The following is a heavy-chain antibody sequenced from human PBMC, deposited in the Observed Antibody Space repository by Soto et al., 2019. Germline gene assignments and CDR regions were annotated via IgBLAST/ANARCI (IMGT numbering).Heavy chain of an antibody. J-gene: IGHJ3*02. Sequence: QVQLVESGGGVVQPGRSLRLSCAASGFTISSYGIHWVRPAPGTGLEWVAVISYDGSNEYYADSVKGRFSISRDNSKNTLYLQMNSLRAEDRAVYHWAKQTVLHTTAFDIWGHGTTVTVSS. CDR1: GFTISSYG. CDR2: ISYDGSNE. D-gene: IGHD1-26*01. CDR3: AKQTVLHTTAFDI. V-gene: IGHV3-30*18.